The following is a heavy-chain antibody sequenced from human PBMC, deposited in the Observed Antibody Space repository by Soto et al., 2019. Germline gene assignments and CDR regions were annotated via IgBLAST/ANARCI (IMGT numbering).Heavy chain of an antibody. CDR3: AKALVGEVGATDY. J-gene: IGHJ4*02. V-gene: IGHV1-3*01. Sequence: ASVKVSCKASGYTFTSYGMNWVRQAPGRGLEWMGWINPGNGNTKYSQKFQGRVIIERDTSASTAYMELSSLRSEDAALYYCAKALVGEVGATDYWGQGTLVTVSS. CDR1: GYTFTSYG. D-gene: IGHD1-26*01. CDR2: INPGNGNT.